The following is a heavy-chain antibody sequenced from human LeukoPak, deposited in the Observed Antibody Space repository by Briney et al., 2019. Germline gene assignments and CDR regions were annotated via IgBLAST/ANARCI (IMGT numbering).Heavy chain of an antibody. Sequence: SETLSLTCTVSGGSISSYYWSWIRQPPRKGLEWIGYIYYSGSTNYNPSLKSRVTISVDTSKNQFSLKLSSVTAADTAVYYCAVMTTVTEYFDYWGQGTLVTVSS. J-gene: IGHJ4*02. CDR1: GGSISSYY. V-gene: IGHV4-59*01. CDR3: AVMTTVTEYFDY. CDR2: IYYSGST. D-gene: IGHD4-17*01.